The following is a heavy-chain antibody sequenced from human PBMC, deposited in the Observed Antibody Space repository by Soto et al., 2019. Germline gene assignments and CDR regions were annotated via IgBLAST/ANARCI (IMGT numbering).Heavy chain of an antibody. J-gene: IGHJ6*02. CDR1: GFTFSDSY. Sequence: PGGSLRLSCAASGFTFSDSYMSWIRQAPGKGLEWISYITFSGNTVYYVDSLKGRFTISRDNAKNSLYLQMNRLRAEDTAVYYCARVSWREKYGMDVWGQGTTVTVSS. CDR2: ITFSGNTV. V-gene: IGHV3-11*01. CDR3: ARVSWREKYGMDV.